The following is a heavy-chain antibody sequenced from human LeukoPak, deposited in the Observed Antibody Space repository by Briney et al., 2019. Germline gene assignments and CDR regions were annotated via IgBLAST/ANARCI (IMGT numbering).Heavy chain of an antibody. V-gene: IGHV3-21*01. J-gene: IGHJ5*02. CDR2: ISSSSSYI. CDR1: GFTFSSYS. D-gene: IGHD3-3*01. Sequence: GGSLRLSCAASGFTFSSYSMNWVRQAPGKGLEWVSSISSSSSYIYYADSVKGRFTISRDNAKNSLYLQMNSLRAEDTAVYYCARAPLKGPRVERWFDPWGQGTLVTVSS. CDR3: ARAPLKGPRVERWFDP.